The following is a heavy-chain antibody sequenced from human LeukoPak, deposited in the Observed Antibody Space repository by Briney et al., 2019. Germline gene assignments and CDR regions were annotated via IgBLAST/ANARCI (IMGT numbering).Heavy chain of an antibody. J-gene: IGHJ4*02. CDR3: ARSPINTIRSGFDS. V-gene: IGHV3-23*01. Sequence: GGSLRLSCAASGFTFSDYAMTWVRQAPGKGLEWVSSISASGDTTYYADSVKGRFSISRDNSKSSLYLQMTSLRAEDTAVYSCARSPINTIRSGFDSWGQGALVTVSS. CDR2: ISASGDTT. CDR1: GFTFSDYA. D-gene: IGHD3-3*01.